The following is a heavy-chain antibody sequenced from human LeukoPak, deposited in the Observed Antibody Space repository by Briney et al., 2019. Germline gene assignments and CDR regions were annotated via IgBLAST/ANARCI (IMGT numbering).Heavy chain of an antibody. J-gene: IGHJ4*02. D-gene: IGHD3-10*01. CDR3: AGGLETFGEPAYYYGSGALDY. CDR2: IYRSGST. Sequence: SETLSLTCTVSGYSISSGYYWVWIRQPPGKGLEWIGSIYRSGSTNYNPSLKSRVTISVDTSKNQFSLKLSSVTAADTAVYYCAGGLETFGEPAYYYGSGALDYWGQGTLVTVSS. CDR1: GYSISSGYY. V-gene: IGHV4-38-2*02.